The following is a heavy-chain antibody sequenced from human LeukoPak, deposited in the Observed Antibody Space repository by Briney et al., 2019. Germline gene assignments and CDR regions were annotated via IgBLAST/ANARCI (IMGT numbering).Heavy chain of an antibody. D-gene: IGHD5-24*01. CDR3: ARGATISETGYFDF. V-gene: IGHV4-34*01. J-gene: IGHJ4*03. CDR2: IDHRGDT. Sequence: SETLSLTCAVYGGSFSRYYWSWIRQSPGKGLEWIAEIDHRGDTNYNPSVKSRVTISVDTSKNQFSLKVRSLSAADTAVYYCARGATISETGYFDFWGQGTLVAVSS. CDR1: GGSFSRYY.